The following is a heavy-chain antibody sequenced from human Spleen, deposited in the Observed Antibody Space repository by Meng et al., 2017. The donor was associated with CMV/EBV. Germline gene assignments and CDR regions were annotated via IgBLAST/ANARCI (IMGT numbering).Heavy chain of an antibody. J-gene: IGHJ4*02. V-gene: IGHV4-34*01. CDR3: AKGGYDYSYFDY. D-gene: IGHD5-12*01. Sequence: QVPLQQWGACLLKPSETLSLTCAVYGGPFSGYYWSWIRQPPGKGLEWIGEINHSGSTNYNPSLKSRVTISVDTSKNQFSLKLSSVTAADTAVYYCAKGGYDYSYFDYWGQGTLVTVSS. CDR2: INHSGST. CDR1: GGPFSGYY.